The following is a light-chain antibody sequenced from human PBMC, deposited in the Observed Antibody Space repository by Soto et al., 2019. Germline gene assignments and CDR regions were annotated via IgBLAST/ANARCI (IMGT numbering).Light chain of an antibody. CDR2: GAS. CDR1: QSVSSK. CDR3: QQYNNWPLT. J-gene: IGKJ4*01. Sequence: EIVMTQSPATLSVSPGERATLSCRASQSVSSKLAWYQQKPGQAPRLLIYGASTRATGIPASFSGSGSGTEFTLTISSLQSEDFALYYCQQYNNWPLTFGGGTKVEIK. V-gene: IGKV3-15*01.